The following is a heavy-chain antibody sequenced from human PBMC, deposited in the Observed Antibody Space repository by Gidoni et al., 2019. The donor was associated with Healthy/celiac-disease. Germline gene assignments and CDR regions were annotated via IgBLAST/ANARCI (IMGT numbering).Heavy chain of an antibody. J-gene: IGHJ6*02. CDR2: ISYDVSNK. V-gene: IGHV3-30*03. CDR3: AIPKTAARHYYYGMDV. CDR1: GFTFSRYG. D-gene: IGHD2-15*01. Sequence: QVQLVESGGGVVQPGRYLRLSCAASGFTFSRYGIHWVRQAPGKGLEWVAVISYDVSNKYYADSVKGRFTISRDNSKNTLYMQMNSLRAKETAVYYCAIPKTAARHYYYGMDVWGQGTTVTVSS.